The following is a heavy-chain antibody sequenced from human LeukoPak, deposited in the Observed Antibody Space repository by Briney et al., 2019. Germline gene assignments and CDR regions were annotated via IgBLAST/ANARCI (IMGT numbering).Heavy chain of an antibody. Sequence: GGSLRLSCAASGFTFSSYAMSWVRQAPGKGLEWVSAISGSGGSTYYADSAKGRFTISRDNSKNTLYLQMNSLRAEDTAVYYCASTSFHQWELLGLAFDIWGQGTMVTVSS. J-gene: IGHJ3*02. CDR3: ASTSFHQWELLGLAFDI. CDR1: GFTFSSYA. V-gene: IGHV3-23*01. CDR2: ISGSGGST. D-gene: IGHD1-26*01.